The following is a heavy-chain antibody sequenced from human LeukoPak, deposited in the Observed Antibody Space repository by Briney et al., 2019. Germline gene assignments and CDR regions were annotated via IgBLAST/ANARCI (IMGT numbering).Heavy chain of an antibody. CDR1: GFTFSNAW. J-gene: IGHJ3*02. V-gene: IGHV3-15*05. Sequence: GGSLRLSCAASGFTFSNAWMSWGRQAPGKWLKWVGRIKSKTDGGTTDYAVPVKCRFTISRDDSKTMLYLQMNSPQAEDTAVYYCTARCSGGSCYSEDAFDIWGQGTMVSVSS. CDR3: TARCSGGSCYSEDAFDI. CDR2: IKSKTDGGTT. D-gene: IGHD2-15*01.